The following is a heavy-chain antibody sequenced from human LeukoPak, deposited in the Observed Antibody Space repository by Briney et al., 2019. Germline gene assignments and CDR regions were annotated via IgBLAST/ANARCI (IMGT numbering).Heavy chain of an antibody. V-gene: IGHV1-2*02. CDR3: ARDIAVRHYYYYGMDV. CDR1: GYTFTGYY. CDR2: INPNSGGT. Sequence: ASVKVSCKASGYTFTGYYMHWVRQAPGQGLEWMGWINPNSGGTNYAQKFQGRVTMTRDTSISTAYMELSRLRSDDTAVYYCARDIAVRHYYYYGMDVWGQGTTVTVSS. J-gene: IGHJ6*02. D-gene: IGHD6-19*01.